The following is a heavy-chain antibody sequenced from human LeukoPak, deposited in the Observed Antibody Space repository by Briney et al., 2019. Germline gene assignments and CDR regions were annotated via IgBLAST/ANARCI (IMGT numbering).Heavy chain of an antibody. J-gene: IGHJ4*02. CDR2: INWNGGST. Sequence: PGGSLRLSCAASGFTLDDYGMSWVRQGPGKGLEWVSGINWNGGSTGYADSVKGRFTISRDNAKNSLYLQMNSLRAEDTALYYCARGIHVRSGLSGDYWGQGTLVTVSS. CDR3: ARGIHVRSGLSGDY. CDR1: GFTLDDYG. D-gene: IGHD6-25*01. V-gene: IGHV3-20*04.